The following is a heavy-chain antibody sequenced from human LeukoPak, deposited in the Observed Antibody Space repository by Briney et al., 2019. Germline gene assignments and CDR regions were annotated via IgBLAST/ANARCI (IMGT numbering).Heavy chain of an antibody. J-gene: IGHJ5*02. CDR2: IIPIFGTP. D-gene: IGHD3-9*01. CDR3: ARAYFDWLLDP. CDR1: GGTFSSYI. Sequence: SVKVSCKASGGTFSSYIITWVRQAPGQGLEWMGRIIPIFGTPDYAQKFQGRVTITADESTSTAYMELSSLRSEDTAVYYCARAYFDWLLDPWGQGTLVTVSS. V-gene: IGHV1-69*13.